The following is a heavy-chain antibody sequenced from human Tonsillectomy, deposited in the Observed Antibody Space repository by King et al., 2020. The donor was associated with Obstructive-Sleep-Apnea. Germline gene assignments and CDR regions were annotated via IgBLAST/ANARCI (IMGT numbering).Heavy chain of an antibody. Sequence: VQLVESGGGVVQPGRSLRLSCAASGFTFSSYGMHWVRQAPGKGLEWVAVISYDGSNKYYADSVKGRFTISRDNSKNTLYLQMNSLRAEDTAVYYCAKALPPYGSGSHPPEYWGQGTLVTVSS. CDR3: AKALPPYGSGSHPPEY. J-gene: IGHJ4*02. CDR2: ISYDGSNK. D-gene: IGHD3-10*01. V-gene: IGHV3-30*18. CDR1: GFTFSSYG.